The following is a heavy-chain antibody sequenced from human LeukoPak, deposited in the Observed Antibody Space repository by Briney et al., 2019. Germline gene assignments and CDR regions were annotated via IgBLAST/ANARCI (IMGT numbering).Heavy chain of an antibody. J-gene: IGHJ4*02. Sequence: ASVKVSCKASGYTFTGYYMHWVRQVPGQVLAWMGWINPNSGGTNYAQKFQGRVTMTRDTSISTAYMELSRLRSDDTAVYYCAKATVTTEEFDYWGQGTLVTVSS. CDR2: INPNSGGT. CDR3: AKATVTTEEFDY. CDR1: GYTFTGYY. D-gene: IGHD4-17*01. V-gene: IGHV1-2*02.